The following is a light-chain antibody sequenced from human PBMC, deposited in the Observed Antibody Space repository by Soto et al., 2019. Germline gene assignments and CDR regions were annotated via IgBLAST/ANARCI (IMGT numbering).Light chain of an antibody. CDR1: SSDVGGYNY. J-gene: IGLJ3*02. Sequence: QSVLTQPPSASGSPGQSVTISCTGTSSDVGGYNYVSWYQQHPGKAPKLIIYEVTTRSSGVPDRLSGSKSGNTASLTVSGLQAEDEADYYCFSFAGTNRPLFGGGTKLTV. CDR2: EVT. CDR3: FSFAGTNRPL. V-gene: IGLV2-8*01.